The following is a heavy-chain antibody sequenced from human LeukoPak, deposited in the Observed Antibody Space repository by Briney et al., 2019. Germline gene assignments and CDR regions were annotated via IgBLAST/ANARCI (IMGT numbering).Heavy chain of an antibody. CDR3: AKVPGIAVAGAAFDY. D-gene: IGHD6-19*01. CDR1: GSTFSSYA. CDR2: ISGSGGST. J-gene: IGHJ4*02. Sequence: PGGSLRLSCAASGSTFSSYAMSWVRQAPGKGLEWVSAISGSGGSTYYADSEKGRFTISRDNSKNTLYLQMNSLRAEDTAVYYCAKVPGIAVAGAAFDYWGQRTLVTVSS. V-gene: IGHV3-23*01.